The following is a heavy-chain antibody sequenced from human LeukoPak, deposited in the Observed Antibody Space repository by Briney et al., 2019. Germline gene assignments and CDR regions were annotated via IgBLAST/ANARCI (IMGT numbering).Heavy chain of an antibody. V-gene: IGHV4-4*07. D-gene: IGHD3-22*01. CDR2: IYTSGST. CDR3: AREGRYYDSSGYYYHFDY. Sequence: PGGSLRLSCAASGFTFSSYAMSWIRQPAGKGLEWIGRIYTSGSTNYNPSLKSRVTMSVDTSKNQFSLKLSSVTAADTAVYYCAREGRYYDSSGYYYHFDYWGQGTLVTVSS. CDR1: GFTFSSYA. J-gene: IGHJ4*02.